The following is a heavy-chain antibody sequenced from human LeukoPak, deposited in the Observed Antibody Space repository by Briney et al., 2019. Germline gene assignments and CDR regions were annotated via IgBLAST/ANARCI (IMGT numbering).Heavy chain of an antibody. CDR1: GFTFSSYS. CDR3: ARETTVDYLPFDY. J-gene: IGHJ4*02. D-gene: IGHD4-17*01. CDR2: ISNSSSYI. Sequence: GGSLRLSCAASGFTFSSYSMNWVRQAPGKGLEWVSSISNSSSYIYYADSVKGRFTISRDNAKNSLYLQMNSLRAEDTAVYYCARETTVDYLPFDYWGQGTLVTVSS. V-gene: IGHV3-21*01.